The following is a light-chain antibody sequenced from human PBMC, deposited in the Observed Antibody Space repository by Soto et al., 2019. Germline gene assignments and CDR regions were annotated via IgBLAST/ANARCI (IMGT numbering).Light chain of an antibody. CDR3: QVWDGSSAHEEWV. J-gene: IGLJ3*02. CDR1: NIGSKS. Sequence: SYELTQPPSLSLAPGQTATITCGGNNIGSKSVHWYQHKPGQAPVLVVYDDSDRPSGIPERFSGSNAGNTAALTISRVEAGDEADYYCQVWDGSSAHEEWVFGGGTKLTVL. CDR2: DDS. V-gene: IGLV3-21*02.